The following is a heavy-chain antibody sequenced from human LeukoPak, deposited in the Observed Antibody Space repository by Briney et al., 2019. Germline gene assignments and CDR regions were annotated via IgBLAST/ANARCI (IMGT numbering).Heavy chain of an antibody. J-gene: IGHJ6*02. CDR1: GFTFSSYA. Sequence: GGSLRLSCAASGFTFSSYAMSWVRQAPGKGLEWVSAISGSGGSTYYADSVKGRFTITRDNAQNFMSLQMNSLKPEDTAVYYCARDTNNGLDVWGRGTTVTVSS. V-gene: IGHV3-23*01. D-gene: IGHD1-14*01. CDR3: ARDTNNGLDV. CDR2: ISGSGGST.